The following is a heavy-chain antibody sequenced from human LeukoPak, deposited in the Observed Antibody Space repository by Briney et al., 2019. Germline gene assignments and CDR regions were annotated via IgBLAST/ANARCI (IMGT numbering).Heavy chain of an antibody. J-gene: IGHJ4*02. CDR2: ISSSSTYI. CDR3: ARWKTATTSDY. V-gene: IGHV3-21*01. D-gene: IGHD1-7*01. Sequence: PGGSLRLSCAASGFTFSTYDMNWVSQAPGKGLEWVSSISSSSTYIYYADSVKGRFTISRDNAKNSLYLQMSGLRAEDTAVYYCARWKTATTSDYWGQGTLVTVSS. CDR1: GFTFSTYD.